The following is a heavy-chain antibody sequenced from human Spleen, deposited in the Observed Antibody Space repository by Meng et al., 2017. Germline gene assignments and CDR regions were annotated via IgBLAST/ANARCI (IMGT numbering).Heavy chain of an antibody. D-gene: IGHD3-10*01. CDR3: AKDHYGSGSYHY. V-gene: IGHV3-23*01. CDR2: ISDSGGNT. J-gene: IGHJ4*02. CDR1: GFTFSNYA. Sequence: GGSLRLSCAASGFTFSNYAMSWVRQAPGKGLEWVSAISDSGGNTYSADSVKGRFTISRDNSKNMLYLQMNSLRAEDTAVYYCAKDHYGSGSYHYWGQGTLVTVSS.